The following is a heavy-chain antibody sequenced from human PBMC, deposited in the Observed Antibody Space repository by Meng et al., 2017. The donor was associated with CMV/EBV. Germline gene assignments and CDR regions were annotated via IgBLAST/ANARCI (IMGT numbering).Heavy chain of an antibody. V-gene: IGHV4-38-2*02. CDR2: IYYSGST. CDR1: GSTFSDYY. Sequence: SCAASGSTFSDYYMSWIRQAPGKGLEWIGSIYYSGSTYYNPSLKSRVTISVDTSKNQFSLKLSSVTAADTAVYYCARDGGTIAASFGMDVWGQGTTVTVSS. D-gene: IGHD6-6*01. J-gene: IGHJ6*02. CDR3: ARDGGTIAASFGMDV.